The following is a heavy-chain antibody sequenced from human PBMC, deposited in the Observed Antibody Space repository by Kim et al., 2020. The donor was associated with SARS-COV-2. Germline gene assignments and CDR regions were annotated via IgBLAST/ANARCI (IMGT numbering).Heavy chain of an antibody. CDR3: ARLSARSSHAFDI. Sequence: YPPSLESRVTISVDTSKNQFSLKLSSVTAADTAVYYCARLSARSSHAFDIWGQGTMVTVSS. D-gene: IGHD2-15*01. J-gene: IGHJ3*02. V-gene: IGHV4-59*08.